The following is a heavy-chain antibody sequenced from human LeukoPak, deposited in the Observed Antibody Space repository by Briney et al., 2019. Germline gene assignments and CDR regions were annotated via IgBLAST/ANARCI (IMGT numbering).Heavy chain of an antibody. CDR2: ISSTGSYI. Sequence: GGSLRLSCATSGFTFSSYGMNWVRQAPGKGLEWVSSISSTGSYIFYADSVKGRFTISRDDAENSVYLQMNSLRDEDTAVYYCARSDGGSENYWGQGILVTVSS. J-gene: IGHJ4*02. CDR3: ARSDGGSENY. V-gene: IGHV3-21*06. CDR1: GFTFSSYG. D-gene: IGHD1-26*01.